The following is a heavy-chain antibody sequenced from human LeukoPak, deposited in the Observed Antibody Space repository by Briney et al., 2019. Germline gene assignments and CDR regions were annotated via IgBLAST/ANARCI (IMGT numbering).Heavy chain of an antibody. CDR3: ARARGATIFQSAFDI. J-gene: IGHJ3*02. Sequence: SETLSLTCTVSGGSISSYYWSWIRQPPGKGLEWIRYIYNSGSTNYNSSLKSRVTISADTSKNQFSLKLSSVTAADTAVYYCARARGATIFQSAFDIWGQGTMVTVSS. CDR1: GGSISSYY. CDR2: IYNSGST. V-gene: IGHV4-59*01. D-gene: IGHD5-24*01.